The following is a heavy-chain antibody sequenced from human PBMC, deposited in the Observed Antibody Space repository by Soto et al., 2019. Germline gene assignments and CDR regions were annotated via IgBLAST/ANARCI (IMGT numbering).Heavy chain of an antibody. Sequence: QVQLVESGGGVVQPGRSLRLSCAASGFTFSSYAMHWVRQAPGKGLEWVAVISYDGSNKYYADSVKGRFTISRDNSKNTLYLQMNILSAEDTAVYYCAREDIVVVVAAKEPVWFDPWGQRTLVTVS. CDR1: GFTFSSYA. D-gene: IGHD2-15*01. J-gene: IGHJ5*02. CDR3: AREDIVVVVAAKEPVWFDP. CDR2: ISYDGSNK. V-gene: IGHV3-30-3*01.